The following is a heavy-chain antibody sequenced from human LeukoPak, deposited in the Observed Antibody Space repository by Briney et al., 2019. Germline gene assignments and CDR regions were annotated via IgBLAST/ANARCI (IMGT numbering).Heavy chain of an antibody. CDR3: AREEYSGYDYGGDFDY. V-gene: IGHV4-61*02. J-gene: IGHJ4*02. CDR2: IYTSGST. D-gene: IGHD5-12*01. CDR1: GGSISSGSYY. Sequence: SETLSLTCTVSGGSISSGSYYWSWIRQPAGKGLEWIGGIYTSGSTNYNPSLKSRVTISVDTSKNQFSLKLSSVTAADTAVYYCAREEYSGYDYGGDFDYWGQGTLVTVSS.